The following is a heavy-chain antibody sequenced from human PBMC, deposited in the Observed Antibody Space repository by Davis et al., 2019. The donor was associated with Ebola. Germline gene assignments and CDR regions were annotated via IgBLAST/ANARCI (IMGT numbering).Heavy chain of an antibody. CDR2: IIPILGIA. J-gene: IGHJ6*02. D-gene: IGHD1-1*01. CDR3: ARDGTGTHLGDYYYYGMDV. Sequence: SVKVSCKASGGTFSSYAISWVRQAPGQGLEWMGGIIPILGIANYAQKFQGRVTITADESTSTAYMELSSLRSDDTAVYYCARDGTGTHLGDYYYYGMDVWGQGTTVTVSS. CDR1: GGTFSSYA. V-gene: IGHV1-69*10.